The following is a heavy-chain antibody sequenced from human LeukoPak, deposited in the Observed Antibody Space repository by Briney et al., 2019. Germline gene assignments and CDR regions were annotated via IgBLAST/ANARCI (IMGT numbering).Heavy chain of an antibody. CDR2: TTTNGAST. J-gene: IGHJ3*02. V-gene: IGHV3-11*04. D-gene: IGHD2-2*01. CDR1: GFIFSDYY. CDR3: ARDHYIVVVPAAGAFDI. Sequence: PGGSLRLSCVASGFIFSDYYMTWIRQAPGKGLEWISYTTTNGASTYYATSVKGRFTISRDNAQKSLFLQMNSLRAEDTAVYYCARDHYIVVVPAAGAFDIWGQGTMVTVSS.